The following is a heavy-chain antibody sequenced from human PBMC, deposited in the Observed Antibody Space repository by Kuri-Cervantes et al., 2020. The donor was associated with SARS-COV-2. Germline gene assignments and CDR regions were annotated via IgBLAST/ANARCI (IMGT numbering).Heavy chain of an antibody. CDR2: ISYDGSNK. CDR3: ARGSKTTVVTPVS. CDR1: GFTSSSYA. Sequence: GESLKISCAASGFTSSSYAMHWVRQAPGKGLEWVAVISYDGSNKYYADSVKGRFTISRDNSKNTLYLQMNSLRAEDTAVYYCARGSKTTVVTPVSWGQGTLVTVSS. J-gene: IGHJ4*02. D-gene: IGHD4-23*01. V-gene: IGHV3-30-3*01.